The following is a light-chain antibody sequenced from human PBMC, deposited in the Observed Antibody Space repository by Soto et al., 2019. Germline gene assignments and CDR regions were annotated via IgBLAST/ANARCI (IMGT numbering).Light chain of an antibody. CDR2: GAS. J-gene: IGKJ4*02. V-gene: IGKV3-20*01. CDR3: QQYDSSPRG. CDR1: QSVYSSY. Sequence: EIVLTQSPGTLSLSPGERATLSCRASQSVYSSYLAWHQQKPGQAPRLLIYGASNRATGIPDRFSGSGSGTDFTLTISRLEPEDFAVYYCQQYDSSPRGFGRGNSVEIK.